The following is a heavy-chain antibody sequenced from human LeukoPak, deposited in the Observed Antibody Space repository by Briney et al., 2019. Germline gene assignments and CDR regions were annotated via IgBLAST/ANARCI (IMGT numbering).Heavy chain of an antibody. Sequence: SETLSLTCAVYGGSFSGYYWSWIRQPPGKGLEWIGYIYYSGSTNYNPSLKSRVTISVDTSKNQFSLKLSSVTAADTAVYYCATLYCSGGSCSFDYWGQGTLVTVSS. CDR2: IYYSGST. V-gene: IGHV4-59*01. CDR1: GGSFSGYY. D-gene: IGHD2-15*01. J-gene: IGHJ4*02. CDR3: ATLYCSGGSCSFDY.